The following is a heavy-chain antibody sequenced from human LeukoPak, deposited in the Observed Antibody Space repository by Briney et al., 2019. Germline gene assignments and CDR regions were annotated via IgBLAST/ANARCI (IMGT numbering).Heavy chain of an antibody. CDR1: TFSSYW. CDR3: ARGRSSFDS. J-gene: IGHJ4*02. V-gene: IGHV3-7*01. Sequence: GGSLRLSCADFTFSSYWLSWVRQAPGKGLEWVANIKQDGSEKYYVDSVKGRFTISRDNAKNSLYLQMNNLRVEDTAFYYCARGRSSFDSWGQGTLVTVSS. D-gene: IGHD3-10*01. CDR2: IKQDGSEK.